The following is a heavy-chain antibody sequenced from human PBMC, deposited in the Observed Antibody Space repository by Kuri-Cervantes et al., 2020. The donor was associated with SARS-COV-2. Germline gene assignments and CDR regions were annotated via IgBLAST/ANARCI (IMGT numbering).Heavy chain of an antibody. CDR3: ARHRRSGTVYFDF. D-gene: IGHD1-1*01. CDR1: SGSISDYY. V-gene: IGHV4-59*08. CDR2: INKSGGA. J-gene: IGHJ4*02. Sequence: GSLRLSCSVSSGSISDYYWNWIRQTPGKGLEWIGYINKSGGANYNPSLKSRVTISADSSKNQFSLKLSSVTAADTAIYYCARHRRSGTVYFDFWGQGTLVTVSS.